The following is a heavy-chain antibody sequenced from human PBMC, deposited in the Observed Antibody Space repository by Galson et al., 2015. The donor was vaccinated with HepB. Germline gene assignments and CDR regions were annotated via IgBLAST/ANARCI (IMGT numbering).Heavy chain of an antibody. Sequence: ETLSLTCTVSGGSLSLYYWSRIRQPAGKGLEWIGRIYPSGSTHYNPSLTSRVTMSVDTSENQFSLKLNSVTAADTAVYYCARGNGFWSGYYWSFDYWGRGILVTVSS. D-gene: IGHD3-3*01. CDR2: IYPSGST. CDR3: ARGNGFWSGYYWSFDY. V-gene: IGHV4-4*07. J-gene: IGHJ4*02. CDR1: GGSLSLYY.